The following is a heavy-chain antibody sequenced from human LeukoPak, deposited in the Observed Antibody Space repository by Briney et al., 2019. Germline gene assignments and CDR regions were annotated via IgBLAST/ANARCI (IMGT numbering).Heavy chain of an antibody. V-gene: IGHV4-34*01. CDR2: INHSGST. Sequence: SETLSLNCAVYGGSFSGYYWSWIRQPPGKGLEWIGEINHSGSTNYNPSLKSRVTISVDTSKNQFSLKLSSVTAADTAVYYCARETRGLIVVVSRGAFDIWGQGTMVTVSS. CDR1: GGSFSGYY. CDR3: ARETRGLIVVVSRGAFDI. D-gene: IGHD2-15*01. J-gene: IGHJ3*02.